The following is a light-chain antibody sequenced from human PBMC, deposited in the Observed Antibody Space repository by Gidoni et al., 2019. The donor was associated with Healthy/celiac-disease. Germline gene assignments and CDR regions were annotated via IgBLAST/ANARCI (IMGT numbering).Light chain of an antibody. V-gene: IGLV2-14*01. Sequence: SPGQSITISCTGTSSDVGGYNYVSWYQQHPGKAPKLMIYEVSNRPSGVSNRFSGSKSGNTASLTISGLQAEDEADYYCSAYTSSSSWVFGGGTKLTVL. CDR3: SAYTSSSSWV. J-gene: IGLJ3*02. CDR1: SSDVGGYNY. CDR2: EVS.